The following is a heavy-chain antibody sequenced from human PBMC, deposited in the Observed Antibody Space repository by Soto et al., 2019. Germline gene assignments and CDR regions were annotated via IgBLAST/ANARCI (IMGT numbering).Heavy chain of an antibody. CDR3: EKDPAAGYCSSTSCYLAGMVWDV. CDR1: GFTFSSYA. V-gene: IGHV3-23*01. Sequence: PGGSLRLSCAASGFTFSSYAMSWVRQAPGKGLEWVSAISGSGGSTYYADSVKGRFTISRDNSKNTLYLQMNSLRAEDTAVYYCEKDPAAGYCSSTSCYLAGMVWDVWGQGTTVTVSS. D-gene: IGHD2-2*01. CDR2: ISGSGGST. J-gene: IGHJ6*02.